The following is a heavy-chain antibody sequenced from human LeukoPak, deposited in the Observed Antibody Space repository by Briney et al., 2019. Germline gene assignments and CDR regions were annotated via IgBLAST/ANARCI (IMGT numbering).Heavy chain of an antibody. CDR3: ARLRASDYGPTQFDY. Sequence: SETLSLTCAVSGYSISSGYYWGWIRQPPGKGLEWIGSIYHSGSTYYNPSLKSRVTISVDTSKNQFSLKLSSVTAADTAVYYCARLRASDYGPTQFDYWGQGTLVTVSS. D-gene: IGHD4-17*01. V-gene: IGHV4-38-2*01. J-gene: IGHJ4*02. CDR2: IYHSGST. CDR1: GYSISSGYY.